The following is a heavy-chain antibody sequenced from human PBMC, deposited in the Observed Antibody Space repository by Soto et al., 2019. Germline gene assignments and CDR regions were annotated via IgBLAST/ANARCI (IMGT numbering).Heavy chain of an antibody. J-gene: IGHJ5*02. CDR3: ARVLGARYNWNAPDLQWWFDP. D-gene: IGHD1-1*01. CDR2: IYYSGST. V-gene: IGHV4-59*01. CDR1: GGSISSYY. Sequence: SETLSLTCTVSGGSISSYYWSWIRQPPGKGLEWIGYIYYSGSTNYNPSLKSRVTISVDTSKNQFSLKLSSVTAADTAVYYCARVLGARYNWNAPDLQWWFDPWGQGTLVTVSS.